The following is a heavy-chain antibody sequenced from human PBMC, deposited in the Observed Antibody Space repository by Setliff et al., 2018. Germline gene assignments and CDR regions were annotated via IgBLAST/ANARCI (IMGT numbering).Heavy chain of an antibody. CDR2: IIPIFGTA. V-gene: IGHV1-69*06. CDR3: ARAPSSTVINWFDP. J-gene: IGHJ5*02. Sequence: GASVKVSCKASGYTFTGYYMHWVRQAPGQGLEWMGGIIPIFGTANYAQKFQGRVTITADKSTSTAYMELSSLRSEDTAVYYCARAPSSTVINWFDPWGQGTLVTVSS. D-gene: IGHD3-22*01. CDR1: GYTFTGYY.